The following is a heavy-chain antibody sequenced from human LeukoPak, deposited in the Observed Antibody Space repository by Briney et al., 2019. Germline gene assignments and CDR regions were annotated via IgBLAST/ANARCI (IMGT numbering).Heavy chain of an antibody. CDR1: GGSISNYY. Sequence: SETLSLTCTVSGGSISNYYWSWIRQPPGKGLEWIGYIYYSGSTNYNPSLKSRVTISVDTSKNQFSLKLTSVTAADTAVYYCARTTEGGYTYGYFYYYYMDVWGKGTTVTISS. D-gene: IGHD5-18*01. CDR3: ARTTEGGYTYGYFYYYYMDV. J-gene: IGHJ6*03. V-gene: IGHV4-59*01. CDR2: IYYSGST.